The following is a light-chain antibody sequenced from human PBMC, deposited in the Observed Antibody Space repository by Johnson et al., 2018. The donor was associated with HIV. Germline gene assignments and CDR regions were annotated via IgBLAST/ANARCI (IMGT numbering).Light chain of an antibody. CDR3: GTWDTRLSACGL. CDR2: ETN. Sequence: QSVLTQPPSVSAAPGQKVTISCSGSSSNIGNNYVSWYQQLPGTAPKVLIYETNKRPSGIPDRFSGSKSGTSATLGITGLRTGDEADYYCGTWDTRLSACGLFGTGTKVTVL. J-gene: IGLJ1*01. CDR1: SSNIGNNY. V-gene: IGLV1-51*02.